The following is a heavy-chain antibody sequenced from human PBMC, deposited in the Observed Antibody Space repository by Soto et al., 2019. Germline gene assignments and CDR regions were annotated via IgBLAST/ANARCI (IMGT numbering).Heavy chain of an antibody. V-gene: IGHV6-1*01. D-gene: IGHD3-10*01. Sequence: QSRSLPFPVSGDSGSNNSAAWNWIRPSPSRGREWLGRTYYSSKWNNDYALSVKSRITINPDTPKNQFSLHLYSVTPEDTAVYYCTGITSFRGMDVWCQGTPVTVSS. CDR3: TGITSFRGMDV. CDR2: TYYSSKWNN. CDR1: GDSGSNNSAA. J-gene: IGHJ6*02.